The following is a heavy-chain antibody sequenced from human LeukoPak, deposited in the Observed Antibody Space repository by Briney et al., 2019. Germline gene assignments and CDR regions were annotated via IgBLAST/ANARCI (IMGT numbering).Heavy chain of an antibody. J-gene: IGHJ3*02. D-gene: IGHD3-22*01. Sequence: PGGSLRLSCAASGFTVSSNYMSWVRQAPGKGLEWVSIIFSSNNTYYADSVKGRFTISRDNAKNTLYLQMNSLRAEDTAVYYCARELIIANDAFVIWGQGTMVTVSS. CDR2: IFSSNNT. CDR1: GFTVSSNY. CDR3: ARELIIANDAFVI. V-gene: IGHV3-53*01.